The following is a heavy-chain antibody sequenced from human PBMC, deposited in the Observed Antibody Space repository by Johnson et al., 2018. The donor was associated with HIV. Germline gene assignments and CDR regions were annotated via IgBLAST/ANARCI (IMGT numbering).Heavy chain of an antibody. CDR1: GFIFTSSG. CDR2: IWYDGSRK. Sequence: QVPLVESGGGLVQPGGSLRLSSSASGFIFTSSGMHWVRQAPGKGLEWVASIWYDGSRKYYPDSVNGRFTISRVNSKNMLYLQMNSLRVEDTAVYYCVKEASRGTVTQAPDAFDIWGQGTVVTVSS. V-gene: IGHV3-30*02. D-gene: IGHD4-17*01. J-gene: IGHJ3*02. CDR3: VKEASRGTVTQAPDAFDI.